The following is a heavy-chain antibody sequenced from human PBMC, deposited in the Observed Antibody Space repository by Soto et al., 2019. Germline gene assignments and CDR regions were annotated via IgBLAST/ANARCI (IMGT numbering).Heavy chain of an antibody. CDR3: ARDRPGDEGDAFDI. D-gene: IGHD3-10*01. CDR1: GLIVSTNY. V-gene: IGHV3-53*02. CDR2: LYSGGST. Sequence: EVQLVETGGGLIQPGGSLRLSCAASGLIVSTNYMNWVRQAPGKGLEWVSVLYSGGSTHYAGSVKGRFIISRDNSKNTQYLQMNSLRAEDTAVYYCARDRPGDEGDAFDIWGHGTLVTVSS. J-gene: IGHJ3*02.